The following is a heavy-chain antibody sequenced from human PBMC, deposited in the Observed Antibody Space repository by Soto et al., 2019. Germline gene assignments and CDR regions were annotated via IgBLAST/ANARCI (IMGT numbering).Heavy chain of an antibody. D-gene: IGHD3-3*01. CDR3: ARHTPTRKLGDAFDI. V-gene: IGHV4-59*08. CDR1: GGSISSYY. Sequence: PSETLSLTCTVSGGSISSYYWSWIRQPPGKGLEWIGYIYYSGSTNYNPSLKSRVTISVDTSKNQFSLKLSSVTAADTAVYYCARHTPTRKLGDAFDIWGQGTMVTVSS. J-gene: IGHJ3*02. CDR2: IYYSGST.